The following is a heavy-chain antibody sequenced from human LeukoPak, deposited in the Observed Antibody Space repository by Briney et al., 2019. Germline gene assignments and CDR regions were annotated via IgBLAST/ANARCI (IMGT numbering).Heavy chain of an antibody. CDR2: ISAYNGNT. V-gene: IGHV1-18*01. CDR1: GYTFTSYG. D-gene: IGHD6-19*01. CDR3: ARTPSVTVAAAKYNWFDP. J-gene: IGHJ5*02. Sequence: ASVKVSCKASGYTFTSYGISWVRQAPGQGLEWMGWISAYNGNTNYAQKLRGRVTMTTDTSTSTAYMELRSLRSDDTAVYYCARTPSVTVAAAKYNWFDPWGQGTLVTVSS.